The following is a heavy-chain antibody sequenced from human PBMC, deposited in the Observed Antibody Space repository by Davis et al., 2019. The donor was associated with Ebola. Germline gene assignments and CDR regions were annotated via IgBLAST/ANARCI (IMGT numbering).Heavy chain of an antibody. Sequence: AASVKVSCKASGYTFTSYYMHWVRQAPGQGLEWMGIINPSGCSTSYAQKFQGRVTMTRDTSTSTVYMELSSLRSEDTAVYYCARGPASGYELGLFDPWGQGTLVTVSS. CDR1: GYTFTSYY. D-gene: IGHD5-12*01. CDR2: INPSGCST. J-gene: IGHJ5*02. CDR3: ARGPASGYELGLFDP. V-gene: IGHV1-46*01.